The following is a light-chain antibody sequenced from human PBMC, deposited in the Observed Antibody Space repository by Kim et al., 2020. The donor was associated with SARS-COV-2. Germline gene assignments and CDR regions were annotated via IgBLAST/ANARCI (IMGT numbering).Light chain of an antibody. CDR1: QGIRND. CDR2: ATS. CDR3: LQDYDYPLT. V-gene: IGKV1-6*01. J-gene: IGKJ4*01. Sequence: AIQMTQSPSSLSASVGDRVTITCRASQGIRNDLGWYQQKPGRAPNLLIYATSTLQSGVPSRISGSGSGTDFTLTISSLQPEDVATDYCLQDYDYPLTFGGGTKVDIK.